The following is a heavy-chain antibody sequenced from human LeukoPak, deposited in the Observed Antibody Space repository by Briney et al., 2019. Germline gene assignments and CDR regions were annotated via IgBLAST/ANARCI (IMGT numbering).Heavy chain of an antibody. CDR2: ISNSGGRT. J-gene: IGHJ4*02. D-gene: IGHD5-12*01. CDR3: AKSYNGYESKPDY. Sequence: GGSLRLSCAASGFTFSSYAMSWVRQAPGKGLEWVSSISNSGGRTFYTDSVKGRYTISRDNSKITLYLQMNSLRAEDTAVYYCAKSYNGYESKPDYWGQGTLVTVSS. CDR1: GFTFSSYA. V-gene: IGHV3-23*01.